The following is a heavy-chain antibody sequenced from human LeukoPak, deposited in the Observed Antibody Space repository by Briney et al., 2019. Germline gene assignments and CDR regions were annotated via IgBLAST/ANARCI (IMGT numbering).Heavy chain of an antibody. CDR1: GFTFSNYS. CDR3: ARSKNYYYYYYMDV. Sequence: PGGSLRLSCAASGFTFSNYSMSWIRQAPGKGLEWVSYISSSGSTIYYADSVKGRFTISRDDAKNSLYLQMNSLRAEDTAVYYCARSKNYYYYYYMDVWGKGTTVTVSS. V-gene: IGHV3-11*01. J-gene: IGHJ6*03. CDR2: ISSSGSTI.